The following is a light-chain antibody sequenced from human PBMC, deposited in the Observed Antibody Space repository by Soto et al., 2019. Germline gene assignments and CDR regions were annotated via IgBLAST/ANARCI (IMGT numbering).Light chain of an antibody. J-gene: IGKJ3*01. CDR1: QSVGSN. V-gene: IGKV3-15*01. CDR2: GAS. Sequence: ERVMTQSPATLSVSPGERATLSCRASQSVGSNLAWYRQKPGQAPRLLIYGASTRATGIPARFSGSGSGTEFTLTISSLQSEDFAVYYCQQYNNWPLTFGPGTKVDIK. CDR3: QQYNNWPLT.